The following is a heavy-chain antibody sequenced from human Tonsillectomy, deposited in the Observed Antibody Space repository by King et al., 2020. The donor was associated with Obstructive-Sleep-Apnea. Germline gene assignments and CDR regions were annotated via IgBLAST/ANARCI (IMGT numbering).Heavy chain of an antibody. CDR2: VSGRGGST. D-gene: IGHD5-24*01. CDR3: VKDQLPVAKYWSFDL. J-gene: IGHJ2*01. V-gene: IGHV3-23*04. CDR1: GFTFSSYA. Sequence: VQLVESGGGLVQPGGSLRLSCAASGFTFSSYAMSWVRQAPGKGLEWVAAVSGRGGSTYYTDSVKGRFTISRDNTNNTLYLQLSSLRADDTAVFFCVKDQLPVAKYWSFDLWGRGTLVSVSS.